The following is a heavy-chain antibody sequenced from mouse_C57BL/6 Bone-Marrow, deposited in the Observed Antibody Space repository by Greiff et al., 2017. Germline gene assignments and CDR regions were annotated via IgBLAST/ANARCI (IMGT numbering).Heavy chain of an antibody. J-gene: IGHJ2*01. CDR3: ARAIDY. V-gene: IGHV3-6*01. CDR2: ISYDGSN. CDR1: GYSITSGYY. Sequence: EVKLLESGPGLVKPSQSLSLTCSVTGYSITSGYYWNWIRQFPGNKLEWMGYISYDGSNNYNSSLKNRISITLDTSKNQFFLKLNSVTTEDTATYYCARAIDYWGQGTTLTVSS.